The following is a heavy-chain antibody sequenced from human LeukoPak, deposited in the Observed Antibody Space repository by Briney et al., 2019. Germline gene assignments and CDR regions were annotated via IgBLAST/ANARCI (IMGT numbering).Heavy chain of an antibody. V-gene: IGHV3-23*01. CDR3: AKDKGLRFLEWLGVFDY. Sequence: SGGSLRLSCAASGFTFSTYAMSWVRQAPGEGLEWVSTISSSGGSTNYADSVKGRFTISRDNSKSTLYLQMNSLRAEDTALYYCAKDKGLRFLEWLGVFDYWGQGTLVTVSS. CDR2: ISSSGGST. CDR1: GFTFSTYA. D-gene: IGHD3-3*01. J-gene: IGHJ4*02.